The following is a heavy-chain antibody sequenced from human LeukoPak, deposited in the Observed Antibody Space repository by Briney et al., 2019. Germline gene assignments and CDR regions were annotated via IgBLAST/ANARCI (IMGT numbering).Heavy chain of an antibody. J-gene: IGHJ4*02. Sequence: PGGSLRLSCAASGFTFSSYWMHWVRQAPGKGLVWVSRINTDGSSTSYADSVKGRFTISRDNSKNTLYLQMNSLRVEDTAIYFCARDSPVLTYWGQGTLVTVSS. V-gene: IGHV3-74*01. CDR2: INTDGSST. CDR3: ARDSPVLTY. CDR1: GFTFSSYW.